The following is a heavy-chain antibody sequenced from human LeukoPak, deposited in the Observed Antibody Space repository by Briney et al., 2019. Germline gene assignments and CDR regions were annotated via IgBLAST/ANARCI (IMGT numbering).Heavy chain of an antibody. D-gene: IGHD3-10*01. V-gene: IGHV4-59*01. CDR2: IYYSGST. Sequence: SETLSLTCTVSGGSISSYYWSWIRRPPGKGLEWIGYIYYSGSTNYNPSLKSRVTISVDTSKNQFSLKLSSVTAADTAVYYCARGRFMGGYGSGSYSAHYYYYYMDVWGKGTTVTISS. CDR3: ARGRFMGGYGSGSYSAHYYYYYMDV. J-gene: IGHJ6*03. CDR1: GGSISSYY.